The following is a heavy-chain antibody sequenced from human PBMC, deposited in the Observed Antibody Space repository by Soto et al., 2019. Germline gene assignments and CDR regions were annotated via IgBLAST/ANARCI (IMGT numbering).Heavy chain of an antibody. J-gene: IGHJ4*02. Sequence: GGSLRLCCAASGFTLSSYAMRWVRQAPGKVLDWVSAISGSGGSTYYADSVKGRFTISIDNSKNTLYLQMNSLRAEDTAVYYCAPSPIAGAVTKDYGGQGTLVTVSS. CDR1: GFTLSSYA. CDR2: ISGSGGST. CDR3: APSPIAGAVTKDY. D-gene: IGHD6-19*01. V-gene: IGHV3-23*01.